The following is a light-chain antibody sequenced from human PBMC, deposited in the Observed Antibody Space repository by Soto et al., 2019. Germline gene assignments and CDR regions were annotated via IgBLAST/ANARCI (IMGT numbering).Light chain of an antibody. V-gene: IGKV3-11*01. CDR2: DAS. Sequence: EIVLTQSPATLSLSPGERATLSCSASQSVSSYFAWYQQKPGQAPRLLIYDASNRATGIPARFSGSGSGTDFTLTISSLEPEDFAVYYCQQRRNWPVTFGQGTRVEIK. J-gene: IGKJ1*01. CDR3: QQRRNWPVT. CDR1: QSVSSY.